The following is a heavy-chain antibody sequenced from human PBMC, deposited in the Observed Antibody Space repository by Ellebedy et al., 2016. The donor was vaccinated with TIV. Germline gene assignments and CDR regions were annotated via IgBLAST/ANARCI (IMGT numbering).Heavy chain of an antibody. CDR3: AKDPIPIFGVVWIY. D-gene: IGHD3-3*01. CDR1: GFTFSRYA. J-gene: IGHJ4*02. Sequence: GGSLRLSCAASGFTFSRYAMSWVRQAPGKGPEWVSAIGGSGHTTDYTDSVKGRFTISRDNSKNTLSLQMNNLRAEDTAVYYCAKDPIPIFGVVWIYWGQGTLVTVSS. CDR2: IGGSGHTT. V-gene: IGHV3-23*01.